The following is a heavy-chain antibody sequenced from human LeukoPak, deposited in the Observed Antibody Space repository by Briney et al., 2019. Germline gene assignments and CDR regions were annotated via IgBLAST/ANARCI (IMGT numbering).Heavy chain of an antibody. CDR2: VNHSGST. J-gene: IGHJ4*02. V-gene: IGHV4-34*01. Sequence: SETLSLTCAVYGGSFSGYYWSWIRQPPGKGLELIGEVNHSGSTNYNPSLKSRVTISVDTSKNQFSLKLSSVTAADTAVYYCARVSLVRGAPDYYFDYWGQGTLVTVSS. CDR1: GGSFSGYY. D-gene: IGHD3-10*01. CDR3: ARVSLVRGAPDYYFDY.